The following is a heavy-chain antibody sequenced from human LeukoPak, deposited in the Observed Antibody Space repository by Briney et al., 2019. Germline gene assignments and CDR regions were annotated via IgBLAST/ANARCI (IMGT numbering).Heavy chain of an antibody. CDR2: INHSGST. CDR3: ARGKRGYSSSWYDY. Sequence: PSETLSLTCAGYGGSFSGYYWSWIRQPPGKGLDWIGEINHSGSTNYNPSLKSLVTISVDTSKNQFSLKLSSVTAADTAVSYCARGKRGYSSSWYDYWGQGTLVTVSS. J-gene: IGHJ4*02. D-gene: IGHD6-13*01. V-gene: IGHV4-34*01. CDR1: GGSFSGYY.